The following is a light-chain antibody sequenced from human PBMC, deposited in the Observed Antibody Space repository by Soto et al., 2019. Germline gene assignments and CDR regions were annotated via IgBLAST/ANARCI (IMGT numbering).Light chain of an antibody. J-gene: IGKJ4*01. V-gene: IGKV4-1*01. CDR2: WAS. Sequence: IVMTQSPDSLAVSLGERATINCKSSQSVLTSSNNKNCLAWYQQKPGQPPKLLIYWASTRESGVPDRFSGSGSGTDFSLTISSLLAEDVAVYYCQQYYSTPPVTFGGGTKVEI. CDR3: QQYYSTPPVT. CDR1: QSVLTSSNNKNC.